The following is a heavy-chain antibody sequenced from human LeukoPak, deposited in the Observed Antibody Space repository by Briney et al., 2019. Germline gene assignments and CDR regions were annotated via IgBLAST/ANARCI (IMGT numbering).Heavy chain of an antibody. V-gene: IGHV3-21*01. CDR2: ISNDAKYI. CDR3: TTPAAGPRAEYSQY. D-gene: IGHD6-13*01. CDR1: GFTFSSYS. J-gene: IGHJ1*01. Sequence: GGCLRLSCAASGFTFSSYSMNWVRQAPGKGLEWVSSISNDAKYIYYADSLKGRFTVSRDNAKNSLYLQMNSLAVEDTAVYYCTTPAAGPRAEYSQYWGQGTLVTVSS.